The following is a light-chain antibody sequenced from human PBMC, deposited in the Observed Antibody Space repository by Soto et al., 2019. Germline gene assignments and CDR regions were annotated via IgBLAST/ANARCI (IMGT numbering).Light chain of an antibody. J-gene: IGKJ1*01. CDR2: AAS. CDR1: QSVNGNF. Sequence: EIVLTQSPGTLSLSPGARATLSCRASQSVNGNFLAWYQQKPGQAPRLLIYAASSRATGVPDRFSGSGSGTDFSLTINSLQPEDFATYYCLLDYAYFWAFGQGTKVEVK. CDR3: LLDYAYFWA. V-gene: IGKV3-20*01.